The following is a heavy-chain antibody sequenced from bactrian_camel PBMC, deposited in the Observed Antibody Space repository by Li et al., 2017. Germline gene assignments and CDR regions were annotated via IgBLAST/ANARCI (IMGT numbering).Heavy chain of an antibody. CDR3: AAGGHPTSAYPLAGKLGRCSHVYDY. V-gene: IGHV3S40*01. J-gene: IGHJ4*01. D-gene: IGHD7*01. Sequence: DVQLVESGGGSVQAGGSLRLSCVASGYTYNRNCMAWFRQAPGKEREGVARIATGSGNTYYAGSVKGRFTISQDNAKNTVYLQMNSLKPEDTALYTCAAGGHPTSAYPLAGKLGRCSHVYDYWGEGTQVTVS. CDR1: GYTYNRNC. CDR2: IATGSGNT.